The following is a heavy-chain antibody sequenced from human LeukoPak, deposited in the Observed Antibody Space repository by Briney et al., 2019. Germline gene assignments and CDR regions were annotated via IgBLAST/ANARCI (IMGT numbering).Heavy chain of an antibody. CDR1: GGTFSSYA. Sequence: SVKVSCKASGGTFSSYAISWVRQAPGQGLEWMGGIIPIFGTANYAQKFQGRVTITADESTSTAYMELSRLRSDDTAVYYCARQLWSPSFDYWGQGTLVTVSS. CDR3: ARQLWSPSFDY. CDR2: IIPIFGTA. J-gene: IGHJ4*02. D-gene: IGHD5-18*01. V-gene: IGHV1-69*01.